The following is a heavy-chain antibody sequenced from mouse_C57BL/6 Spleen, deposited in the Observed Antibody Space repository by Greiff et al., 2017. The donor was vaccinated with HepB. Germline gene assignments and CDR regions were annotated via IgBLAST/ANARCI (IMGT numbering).Heavy chain of an antibody. V-gene: IGHV5-9*01. J-gene: IGHJ2*01. D-gene: IGHD4-1*01. Sequence: EVKLVESGGGLVKPGGSLKLSCAASGFTFSSYTMSWVRQTPEKRLEWVATISGGGGNTYYPDSVKGRFTISRDNAKNTLYLQMSSLRSEDTDLYYCASLTGTHYFDYWGQGTTLTVSS. CDR1: GFTFSSYT. CDR3: ASLTGTHYFDY. CDR2: ISGGGGNT.